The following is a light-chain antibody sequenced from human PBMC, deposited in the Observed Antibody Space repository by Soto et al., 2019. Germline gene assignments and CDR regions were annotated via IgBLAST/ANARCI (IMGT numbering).Light chain of an antibody. Sequence: DIQMTQSPSSLSASVGDRVTITCRASQGISNYLAWYQQKPGKVPKLLIYAASTLQSGVPSRFSGSGSGTDFTLTISSLXXXXXXXYYCQKYNSAPLTFGGGTKVEIK. V-gene: IGKV1-27*01. CDR3: QKYNSAPLT. CDR1: QGISNY. J-gene: IGKJ4*01. CDR2: AAS.